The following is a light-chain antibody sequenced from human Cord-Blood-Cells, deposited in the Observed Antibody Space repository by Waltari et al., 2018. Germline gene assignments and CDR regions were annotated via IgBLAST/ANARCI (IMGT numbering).Light chain of an antibody. CDR1: QRVSSY. Sequence: EIVLTQSPATLSLSPGERATLSCRASQRVSSYLAWYQQTHGQAPRLLIYDASNRAAGIPARFSGNGSETDFSLPISSIEPEDFAVYDCQQRGNWPPALSFGVGTKVEIK. CDR3: QQRGNWPPALS. V-gene: IGKV3-11*01. CDR2: DAS. J-gene: IGKJ4*01.